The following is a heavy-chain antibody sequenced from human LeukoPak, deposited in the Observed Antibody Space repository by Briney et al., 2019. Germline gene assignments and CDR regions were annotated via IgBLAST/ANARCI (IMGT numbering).Heavy chain of an antibody. Sequence: PGGSLRLSCAASGFTFSSYSMNWVRPAPGRGLEWVSYISSSSSTIYYADSVKGRFTISRDNAKNSLYLQMNSLRAEDTAVYYCARGGTMVRGIIDYWGQGTLVTVSS. CDR3: ARGGTMVRGIIDY. CDR2: ISSSSSTI. J-gene: IGHJ4*02. V-gene: IGHV3-48*04. D-gene: IGHD3-10*01. CDR1: GFTFSSYS.